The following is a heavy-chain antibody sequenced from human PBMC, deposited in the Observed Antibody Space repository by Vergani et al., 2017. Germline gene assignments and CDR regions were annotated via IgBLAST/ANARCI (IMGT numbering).Heavy chain of an antibody. Sequence: QVQLVQSGAEVKEPGASVRVSCKASGYTFSGYYMHWVRQAPGQGLEWMGWINPNSGDTNYAQKFQGRVTMTRGTSISTAYMELSRLRSDDTAVYYCARDWLFGDYYDSAGYNWFDPWGQGTLVTVSS. J-gene: IGHJ5*02. CDR1: GYTFSGYY. D-gene: IGHD3-22*01. CDR3: ARDWLFGDYYDSAGYNWFDP. V-gene: IGHV1-2*02. CDR2: INPNSGDT.